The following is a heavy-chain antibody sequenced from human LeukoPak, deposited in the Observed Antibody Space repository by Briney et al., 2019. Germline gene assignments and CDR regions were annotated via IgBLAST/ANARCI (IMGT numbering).Heavy chain of an antibody. Sequence: GGSLRLSCTASGFIFSSYWMSWVRQAPGKGLEWVANIKQDGSEKYYVDSVKGRFTISRDNAKNSLYLQMNSLRAEDTAIYFCARVDCSGGSCYSGGWFDPWGQGTLVTVSS. CDR2: IKQDGSEK. CDR1: GFIFSSYW. V-gene: IGHV3-7*01. D-gene: IGHD2-15*01. CDR3: ARVDCSGGSCYSGGWFDP. J-gene: IGHJ5*02.